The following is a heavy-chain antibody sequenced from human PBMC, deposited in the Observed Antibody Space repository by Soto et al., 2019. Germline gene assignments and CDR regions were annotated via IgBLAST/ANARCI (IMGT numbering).Heavy chain of an antibody. J-gene: IGHJ5*02. V-gene: IGHV4-34*01. D-gene: IGHD4-4*01. Sequence: SQTLSLTCAVYGGSFSGYYWSWIRQPPGKGLEWIGEINHSGSTNYNPSLKSRVTISVDTSKNQFSLKLSSVTAADTAVYYCARYTRSETTVMGYNWFDPWGQGTLVTVSS. CDR3: ARYTRSETTVMGYNWFDP. CDR1: GGSFSGYY. CDR2: INHSGST.